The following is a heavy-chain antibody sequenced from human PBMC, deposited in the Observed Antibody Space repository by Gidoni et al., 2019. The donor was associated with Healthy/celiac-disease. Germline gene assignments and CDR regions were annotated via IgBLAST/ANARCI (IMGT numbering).Heavy chain of an antibody. CDR2: IIPILGIA. J-gene: IGHJ4*02. V-gene: IGHV1-69*04. CDR1: GGTVSRYA. CDR3: ARVSSSDQYYFDY. D-gene: IGHD6-19*01. Sequence: QVQLVQSGAEVKTPGSSVKVSCKASGGTVSRYAISWVRQAPGQGLEWMGRIIPILGIANYAQKFQGRVTITADKSTSTAYMELSSLRSEDTAVYYCARVSSSDQYYFDYWGQGTLVTVSS.